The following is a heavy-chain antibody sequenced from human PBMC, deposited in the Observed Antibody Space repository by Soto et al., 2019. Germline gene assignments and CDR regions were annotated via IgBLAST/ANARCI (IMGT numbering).Heavy chain of an antibody. Sequence: PGGSLRLSCAASGFTVSSNYMSWVRQAPGKELEWVSVIYSGGSTYYADSVKGRFTISRDNSKNTLYLQMNSLRAEDTAVYYCARIETTFDAFDIWGQGTMVTVSS. CDR2: IYSGGST. V-gene: IGHV3-66*01. J-gene: IGHJ3*02. CDR3: ARIETTFDAFDI. CDR1: GFTVSSNY. D-gene: IGHD4-17*01.